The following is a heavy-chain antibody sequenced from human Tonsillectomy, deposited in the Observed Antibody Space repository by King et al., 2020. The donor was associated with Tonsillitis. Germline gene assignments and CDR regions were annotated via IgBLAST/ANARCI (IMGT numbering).Heavy chain of an antibody. Sequence: VQLVESGGGLVKPGGSLRLSCAASGFTFSDYYMSWIRQAPGKGLEWVSYISSSGSTIYSADSVKGRFTISRDNAKNSLYLQMNSLRAEDMAVYYCARGRFCSSTSCYTRFLVNYWGQGTLVTVSS. J-gene: IGHJ4*02. CDR3: ARGRFCSSTSCYTRFLVNY. D-gene: IGHD2-2*02. CDR1: GFTFSDYY. V-gene: IGHV3-11*01. CDR2: ISSSGSTI.